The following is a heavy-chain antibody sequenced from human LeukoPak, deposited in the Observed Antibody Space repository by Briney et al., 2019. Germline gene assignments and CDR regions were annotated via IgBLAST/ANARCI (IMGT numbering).Heavy chain of an antibody. Sequence: ASVKVSCKASGYNYTTYGLSWVRQAPGQGLEWMGWIRAFNAYTKYAQRFQGRVIMTTETSTSTDYMELRCLRSDDTTVYYCVRDRDYNLVDYYYYMDVWGTGTTVTVSS. CDR2: IRAFNAYT. CDR3: VRDRDYNLVDYYYYMDV. V-gene: IGHV1-18*01. D-gene: IGHD1-1*01. CDR1: GYNYTTYG. J-gene: IGHJ6*03.